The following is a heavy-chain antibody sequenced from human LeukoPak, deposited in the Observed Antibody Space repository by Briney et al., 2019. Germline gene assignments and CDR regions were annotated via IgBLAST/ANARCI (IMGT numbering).Heavy chain of an antibody. D-gene: IGHD3-22*01. CDR3: ARQIRNSSGYYPLYY. CDR2: IIPIFGTA. J-gene: IGHJ4*02. Sequence: ASVKVSCKASGGTFSTYAISWVRQAPGQGLEWMGGIIPIFGTANYAQKFQGRVTITADESTSTAYMELSSLRSEDTAVYYCARQIRNSSGYYPLYYWGQGTLVTVSS. CDR1: GGTFSTYA. V-gene: IGHV1-69*13.